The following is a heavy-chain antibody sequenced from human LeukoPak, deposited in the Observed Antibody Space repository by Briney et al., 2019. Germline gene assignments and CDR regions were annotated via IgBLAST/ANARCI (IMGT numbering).Heavy chain of an antibody. CDR1: GFTFSSYA. CDR2: ISGSGGST. Sequence: GGSLRLSCAASGFTFSSYAMSWVRQAPGKGLEWVSAISGSGGSTHYADSVKGRFTISRDNSKNTLYLQMSSLRVEDTAVYYCAKRRDLIAVAGTWFDYWGQGTLVNVSS. CDR3: AKRRDLIAVAGTWFDY. D-gene: IGHD6-19*01. J-gene: IGHJ4*02. V-gene: IGHV3-23*01.